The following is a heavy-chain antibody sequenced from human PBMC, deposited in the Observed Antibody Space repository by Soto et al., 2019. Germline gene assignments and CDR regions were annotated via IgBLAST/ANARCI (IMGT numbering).Heavy chain of an antibody. J-gene: IGHJ6*02. CDR3: ASRLSMDTAMDYYYYYGMDV. V-gene: IGHV3-30-3*01. D-gene: IGHD5-18*01. Sequence: GGSLRLSCAASGFTFSSYAMHWVRQAPGKGLEWVAVISYDGSNKYYADSVKGRFTISRDNSKNTLYLQMNSLRAEDTAVYYCASRLSMDTAMDYYYYYGMDVWGQGTTVTVSS. CDR1: GFTFSSYA. CDR2: ISYDGSNK.